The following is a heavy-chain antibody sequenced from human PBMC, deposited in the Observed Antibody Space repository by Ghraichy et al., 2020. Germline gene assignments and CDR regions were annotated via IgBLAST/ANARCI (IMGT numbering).Heavy chain of an antibody. CDR2: ISSSSSYI. V-gene: IGHV3-21*01. CDR3: ARVEGVVVPAADYYYYYGMDV. Sequence: GGSLRLSCAASGFTFSSYSMNWVRQAPGKGLEWVSSISSSSSYIYYADSVKGRFTISRDNAKNSLYLQMNSLRAEDTAVYYCARVEGVVVPAADYYYYYGMDVWGQGTTVTVSS. D-gene: IGHD2-2*01. J-gene: IGHJ6*02. CDR1: GFTFSSYS.